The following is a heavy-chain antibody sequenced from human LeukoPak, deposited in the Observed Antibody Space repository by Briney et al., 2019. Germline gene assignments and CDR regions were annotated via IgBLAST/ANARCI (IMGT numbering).Heavy chain of an antibody. D-gene: IGHD3-3*01. Sequence: SETLSLTCAVSGGSISSGGYSWSWIRQPPGKGLEWIGYIYHSGSTYYNPSLKSRVTISVDRSKNQFSLKLSSVTAADTAVYYCASIDFWSGYYYFDYWGQGTLVTVSS. V-gene: IGHV4-30-2*01. J-gene: IGHJ4*02. CDR2: IYHSGST. CDR1: GGSISSGGYS. CDR3: ASIDFWSGYYYFDY.